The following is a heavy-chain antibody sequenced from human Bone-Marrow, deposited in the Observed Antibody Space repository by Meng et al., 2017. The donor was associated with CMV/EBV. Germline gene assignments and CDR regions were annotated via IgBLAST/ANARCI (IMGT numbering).Heavy chain of an antibody. D-gene: IGHD6-13*01. J-gene: IGHJ6*02. CDR3: AKDMVSSRYYGMDV. CDR1: GFTLNNRY. Sequence: GGSLRLSCAASGFTLNNRYMSWVRQAPGKGLEWVADIKEDGSEKYYVDSVKGRFTISRDNAKNSLYLQMNSLRAEDTALYYCAKDMVSSRYYGMDVWGQGTTVTVSS. V-gene: IGHV3-7*03. CDR2: IKEDGSEK.